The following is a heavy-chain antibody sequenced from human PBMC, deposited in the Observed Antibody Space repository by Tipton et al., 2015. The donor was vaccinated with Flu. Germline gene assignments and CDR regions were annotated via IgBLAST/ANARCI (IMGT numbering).Heavy chain of an antibody. V-gene: IGHV4-59*01. D-gene: IGHD3-16*01. J-gene: IGHJ4*02. Sequence: TLSLTCTVSGGSISSYYWSWIRQPPGKGLEWIGYIYYSGSTNYNPPLKSRVAISVDTSKNQFSLKRSAVTAADTAVYYCAMGDGYSDYWGQGTLVTVSS. CDR1: GGSISSYY. CDR2: IYYSGST. CDR3: AMGDGYSDY.